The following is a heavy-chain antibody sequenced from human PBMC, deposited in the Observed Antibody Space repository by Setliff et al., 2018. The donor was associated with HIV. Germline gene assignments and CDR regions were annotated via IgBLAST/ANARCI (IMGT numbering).Heavy chain of an antibody. Sequence: SETLSLTCTVSGDSVNDRSYFWGWIRQPPGKGLEWIGTFYYNGDSRYNPSLKCRVTISVDTSKNQFSLKLRSVTAADTAFYYWARRQQRPQNAFESWGPGTLVTVSS. CDR1: GDSVNDRSYF. V-gene: IGHV4-39*01. J-gene: IGHJ4*02. D-gene: IGHD6-25*01. CDR2: FYYNGDS. CDR3: ARRQQRPQNAFES.